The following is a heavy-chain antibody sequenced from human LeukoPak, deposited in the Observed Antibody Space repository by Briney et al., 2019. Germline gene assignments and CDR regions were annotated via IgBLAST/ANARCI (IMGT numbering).Heavy chain of an antibody. CDR3: ARSRLLYFDWLLDQVDY. J-gene: IGHJ4*02. CDR1: GYTFTSYA. CDR2: INTNTGNP. D-gene: IGHD3-9*01. V-gene: IGHV7-4-1*02. Sequence: ASVKVSCKASGYTFTSYAMNWVRQAPGQGLEWMGWINTNTGNPTYAQGFTGRFVFSLDTSVSTAYLQISSLKAEGTAVYYCARSRLLYFDWLLDQVDYWGQGTLVTVSS.